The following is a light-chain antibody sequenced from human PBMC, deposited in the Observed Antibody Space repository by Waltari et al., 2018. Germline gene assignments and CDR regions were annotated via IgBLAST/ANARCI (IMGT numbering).Light chain of an antibody. CDR1: QSLLHRNGFQY. V-gene: IGKV2-28*01. CDR3: MQALQTPLT. Sequence: EIVMTQSPLSLPVTPGEPASISCRSSQSLLHRNGFQYLDWYLQKPGQSPQLLIYMGSNRASGLPDRFSGSRSGTDFTLKISSVEAEDVGVYYCMQALQTPLTFVGGTKVEIK. CDR2: MGS. J-gene: IGKJ4*01.